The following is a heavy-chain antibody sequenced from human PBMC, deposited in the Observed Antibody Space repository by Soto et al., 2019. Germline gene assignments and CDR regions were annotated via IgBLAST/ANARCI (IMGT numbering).Heavy chain of an antibody. CDR2: LSGSGVTT. CDR3: AKLTATPLY. V-gene: IGHV3-23*01. CDR1: GFTFSSYA. D-gene: IGHD2-21*02. Sequence: PGGSLRLSCAASGFTFSSYAMSWVRQAPGKGLEWVSSLSGSGVTTYYADSVKGRFTISRDNSKNTLFLQMNSLRAEDTAVYYCAKLTATPLYWGRGTLVTVSS. J-gene: IGHJ4*02.